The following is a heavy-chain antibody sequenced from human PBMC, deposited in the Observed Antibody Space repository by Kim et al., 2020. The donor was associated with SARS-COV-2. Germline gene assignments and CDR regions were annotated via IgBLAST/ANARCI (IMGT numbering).Heavy chain of an antibody. V-gene: IGHV4-28*03. J-gene: IGHJ4*02. Sequence: YYNPSLKSRVTMSVDTSKNQFSLKLSSVTAADTAVYYCARDVRGVPQVDYWGQGTLVTVSS. D-gene: IGHD3-10*02. CDR3: ARDVRGVPQVDY.